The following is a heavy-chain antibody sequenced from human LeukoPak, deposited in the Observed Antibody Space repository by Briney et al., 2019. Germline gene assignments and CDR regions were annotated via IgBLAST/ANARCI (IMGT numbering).Heavy chain of an antibody. CDR3: ARDRGKYCSSTSCQGWFDP. CDR1: GFTFSSYG. CDR2: ISYDGSNK. V-gene: IGHV3-30*03. D-gene: IGHD2-2*01. J-gene: IGHJ5*02. Sequence: PGGSLRLSCAASGFTFSSYGMHWVRQAPGKGLEWVAVISYDGSNKYYADSVKGRFTISRDNSKNTLYLQMNSLRAEDTAVYYCARDRGKYCSSTSCQGWFDPWGQGTLVTVSS.